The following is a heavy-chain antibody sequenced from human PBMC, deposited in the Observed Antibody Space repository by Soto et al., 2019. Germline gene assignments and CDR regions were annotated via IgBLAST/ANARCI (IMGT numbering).Heavy chain of an antibody. CDR3: AREMWTRTGPQNFFDY. J-gene: IGHJ4*02. CDR2: ISPSSGVT. CDR1: GYTFTSYG. V-gene: IGHV1-18*01. D-gene: IGHD2-21*01. Sequence: ASVKVSCKASGYTFTSYGIIWVRQAPGQGLEWMGYISPSSGVTRYAQNLQGRVTLTTDTSTTTAYMELRSLSSADTAVYYCAREMWTRTGPQNFFDYWGLGALVTVSS.